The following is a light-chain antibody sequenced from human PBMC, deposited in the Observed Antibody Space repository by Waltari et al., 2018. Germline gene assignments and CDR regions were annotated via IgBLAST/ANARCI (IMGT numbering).Light chain of an antibody. CDR2: DVS. Sequence: QSALTQPASVSGSPGQSITIPCPGTSSDVGGYNYVSRYQQHPGKAPKLMIYDVSNRPSGVSNRFSGSKSGNTASLTISGLQAEDEADYYCSSYTSSSTPHVVFGGGTKLTVL. CDR1: SSDVGGYNY. V-gene: IGLV2-14*03. CDR3: SSYTSSSTPHVV. J-gene: IGLJ2*01.